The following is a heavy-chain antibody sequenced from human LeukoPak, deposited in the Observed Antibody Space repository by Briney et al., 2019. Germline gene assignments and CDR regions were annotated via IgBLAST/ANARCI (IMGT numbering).Heavy chain of an antibody. V-gene: IGHV4-4*07. CDR1: GGSISSYY. J-gene: IGHJ4*02. D-gene: IGHD6-19*01. CDR2: IYTSGST. CDR3: ARDRTDNSGWYDYFDY. Sequence: PSETLSLTCTVSGGSISSYYWSWIRQPAGKGLEWIGRIYTSGSTNYNPSRESRVTMSVTTSKNNSSLKLSSVTAADTAVYYCARDRTDNSGWYDYFDYWGQGTLVTVSS.